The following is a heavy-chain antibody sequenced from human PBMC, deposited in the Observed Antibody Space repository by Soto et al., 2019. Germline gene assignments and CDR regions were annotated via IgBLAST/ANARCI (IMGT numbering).Heavy chain of an antibody. CDR2: ISGDNGNT. V-gene: IGHV1-18*04. J-gene: IGHJ6*02. CDR1: GYTFTKYG. CDR3: ARVASLIPIFHGLDA. D-gene: IGHD3-3*01. Sequence: QVQLVQSGAEVRKPGASVKVSCKASGYTFTKYGITWVRQAPGQGLEWLGCISGDNGNTNFAQRLKDRVTMTTDTSTTTAYMELRSLRRDDTAIYYCARVASLIPIFHGLDAWGQGTTVTVSS.